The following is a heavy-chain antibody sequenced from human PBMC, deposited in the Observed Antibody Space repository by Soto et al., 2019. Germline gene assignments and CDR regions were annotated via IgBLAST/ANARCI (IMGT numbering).Heavy chain of an antibody. J-gene: IGHJ6*02. Sequence: PGGSLRLSCAASGFTFSSYGMHWVRQAPGKGLEWVSVISGSGDDTHYADSVKDRFTISRDNSQNTLYLQMSSLKASDTAMYYCARHIGGHFDWLLPPYYYYGMDVWGQGTTVTVSS. CDR2: ISGSGDDT. CDR3: ARHIGGHFDWLLPPYYYYGMDV. V-gene: IGHV3-NL1*01. D-gene: IGHD3-9*01. CDR1: GFTFSSYG.